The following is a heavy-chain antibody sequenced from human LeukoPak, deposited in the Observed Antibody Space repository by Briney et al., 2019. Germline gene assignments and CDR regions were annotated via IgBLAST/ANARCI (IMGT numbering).Heavy chain of an antibody. D-gene: IGHD3-10*01. CDR2: ISPDGNTR. CDR3: ASGCDGSWSL. CDR1: GLAFTNCW. Sequence: GGSLRLSCTASGLAFTNCWMSWVRQAPGEGLEWVANISPDGNTRYYVDSVEGRFTISRDNAKNSVLLQMDALTAEDTAVYYCASGCDGSWSLGGQGSLVTVSS. J-gene: IGHJ4*02. V-gene: IGHV3-7*03.